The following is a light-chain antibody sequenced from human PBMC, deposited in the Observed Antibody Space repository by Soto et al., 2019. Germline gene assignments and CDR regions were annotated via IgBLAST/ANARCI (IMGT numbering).Light chain of an antibody. V-gene: IGKV1-12*01. J-gene: IGKJ4*01. Sequence: DIQMTQSPSSVSASVGDRVTITCRASQDISSWLAWYQQKPGKAPKLLIFAASRRVTGIPDRFSGSGSGTDFTLTISRLEPEDFAVYHCHQYGSSRLTFGGGTKIEIK. CDR3: HQYGSSRLT. CDR2: AAS. CDR1: QDISSW.